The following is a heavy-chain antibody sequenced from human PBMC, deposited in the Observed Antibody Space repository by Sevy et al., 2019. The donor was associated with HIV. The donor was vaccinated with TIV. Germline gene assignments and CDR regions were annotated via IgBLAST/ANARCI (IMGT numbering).Heavy chain of an antibody. CDR1: GGSISNYR. CDR2: IYYTGST. Sequence: SETLSLTCSVSGGSISNYRWTWIRQSPGKRLEWIGYIYYTGSTDYNPSLKGRVTISVDTSKNQLSLKLTSVTAADTAVYYCVRAATTVNPFDYWGQGTLVTVSS. D-gene: IGHD4-17*01. J-gene: IGHJ4*02. CDR3: VRAATTVNPFDY. V-gene: IGHV4-59*01.